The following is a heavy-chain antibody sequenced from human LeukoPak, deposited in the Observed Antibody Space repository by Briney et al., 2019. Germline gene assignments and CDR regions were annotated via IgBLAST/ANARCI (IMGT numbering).Heavy chain of an antibody. CDR3: TRRGDILTGN. CDR2: IRSKANSYAT. CDR1: GFTFSGSA. Sequence: GGSLRLSCAASGFTFSGSAMHWVRQASGKGLEWVGRIRSKANSYATAYAASVKGRFTISRDDSKNTAYLQMNSLKTEDTAVYYCTRRGDILTGNWGQGTLVTVSS. D-gene: IGHD3-9*01. J-gene: IGHJ4*02. V-gene: IGHV3-73*01.